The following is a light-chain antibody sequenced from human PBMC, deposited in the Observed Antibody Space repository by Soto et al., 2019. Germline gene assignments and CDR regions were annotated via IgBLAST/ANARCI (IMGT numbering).Light chain of an antibody. CDR2: DVS. J-gene: IGLJ2*01. CDR3: SSYTGDNTVL. Sequence: QSALTQPASVSGSPGQSIAISCTGTSSDIGDYSYVSWYQHHPGKAPKLMIFDVSNRPSGVSNRFSGSMSGNTASLTISGLQPEDESDYYCSSYTGDNTVLFGGGTKLTVL. CDR1: SSDIGDYSY. V-gene: IGLV2-14*03.